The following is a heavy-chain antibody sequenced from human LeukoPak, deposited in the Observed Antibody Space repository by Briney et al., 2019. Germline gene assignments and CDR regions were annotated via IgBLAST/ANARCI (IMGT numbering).Heavy chain of an antibody. CDR3: VLIVVVPAAARRFDP. Sequence: PGGSLRLSCAASGFTFSSYAMSWVRQAPGKGLEWVSYISGSGASTYYADSVKGRFTISRDNSKNTLYLQMNSLRAEDTAVYYCVLIVVVPAAARRFDPWGQGTLVTVSS. CDR1: GFTFSSYA. J-gene: IGHJ5*02. V-gene: IGHV3-23*01. CDR2: ISGSGAST. D-gene: IGHD2-2*01.